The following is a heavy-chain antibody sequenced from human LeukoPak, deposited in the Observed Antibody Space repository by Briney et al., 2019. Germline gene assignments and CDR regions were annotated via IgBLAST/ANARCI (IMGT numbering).Heavy chain of an antibody. CDR1: GYSFTSYW. J-gene: IGHJ5*02. V-gene: IGHV5-51*01. CDR3: ARRGLGATTRYNWFDP. D-gene: IGHD1-26*01. Sequence: GESLKISCKGSGYSFTSYWIGWVRQMPGKGLEWMGIIYPGDSDTRYSPSFQGQVTISADKSISTAYLQWSSLKASDTAMHYCARRGLGATTRYNWFDPWGQGTLVTVSS. CDR2: IYPGDSDT.